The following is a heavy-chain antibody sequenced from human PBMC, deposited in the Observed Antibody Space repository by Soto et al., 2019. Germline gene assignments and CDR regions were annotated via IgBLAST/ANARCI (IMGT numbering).Heavy chain of an antibody. V-gene: IGHV3-23*01. D-gene: IGHD1-1*01. CDR1: GFNFYGYG. J-gene: IGHJ4*02. CDR2: VSTDGDIS. CDR3: VKGRGTTFTRDFDS. Sequence: EVQLLESGGGLVQPGGSLRLSCAASGFNFYGYGMGWVRQAPGKGPEWVSVVSTDGDISYHADSVQGRFTISRDNSKNTVFLQMNSLRAEDTAMYYCVKGRGTTFTRDFDSWGQGTLVTVSS.